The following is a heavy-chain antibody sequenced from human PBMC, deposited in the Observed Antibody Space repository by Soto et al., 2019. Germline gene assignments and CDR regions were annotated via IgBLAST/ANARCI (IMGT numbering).Heavy chain of an antibody. J-gene: IGHJ4*02. Sequence: QVQLVQSGAEVKKPGASVKVSCKASGYTFTSYGISWVRQDPGQGLEWMGWISAYNGNTNYAQKLQGRVTMTTDTSTSTAYMELRSLRSDDTAVYYCARIGLEGYCCGGSCYPKLIDYWGQGTLVTVSS. CDR1: GYTFTSYG. D-gene: IGHD2-15*01. CDR2: ISAYNGNT. V-gene: IGHV1-18*01. CDR3: ARIGLEGYCCGGSCYPKLIDY.